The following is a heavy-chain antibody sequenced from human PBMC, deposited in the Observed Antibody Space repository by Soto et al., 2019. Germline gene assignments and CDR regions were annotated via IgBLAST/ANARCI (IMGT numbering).Heavy chain of an antibody. CDR3: ARTISGCLPNDAFDI. CDR1: GYTFTSYG. V-gene: IGHV1-18*01. D-gene: IGHD6-19*01. CDR2: ISAYNGNT. J-gene: IGHJ3*02. Sequence: ASVKVSCKASGYTFTSYGISGVRQAPGQGLEWMGWISAYNGNTNYAQKLQGRVTMTTDTSTSTAYMELRSLRSDDTAVYYCARTISGCLPNDAFDIWGQGTMVKVSS.